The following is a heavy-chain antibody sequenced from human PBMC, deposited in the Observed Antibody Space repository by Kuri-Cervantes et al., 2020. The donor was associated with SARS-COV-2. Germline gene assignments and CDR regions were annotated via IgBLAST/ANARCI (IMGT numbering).Heavy chain of an antibody. CDR3: ARGGTYYYGSGSYYRYYYYGMDV. Sequence: SETLSLTCAVYGGSFSGYYWNWIRQPPGKGLEWIGEINHSGSTNYNPSLKSRVTISVDTSKNQFSLKLSSVTAADTAVYYCARGGTYYYGSGSYYRYYYYGMDVWGQGTTVTVSS. D-gene: IGHD3-10*01. V-gene: IGHV4-34*01. J-gene: IGHJ6*02. CDR1: GGSFSGYY. CDR2: INHSGST.